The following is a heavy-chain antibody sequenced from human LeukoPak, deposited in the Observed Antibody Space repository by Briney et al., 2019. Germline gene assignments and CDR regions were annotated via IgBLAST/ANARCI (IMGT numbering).Heavy chain of an antibody. CDR2: IIPIFGTA. J-gene: IGHJ3*02. V-gene: IGHV1-69*13. Sequence: ASVKVSCKASGGTFSSYAISWVRQAPGQGLEWMGGIIPIFGTANYAQKFQGRVTITADESTSTAYMELSSLRSEDTAVYYGARKPAAILSAFDIWGQGTMVTVSS. CDR1: GGTFSSYA. D-gene: IGHD2-2*01. CDR3: ARKPAAILSAFDI.